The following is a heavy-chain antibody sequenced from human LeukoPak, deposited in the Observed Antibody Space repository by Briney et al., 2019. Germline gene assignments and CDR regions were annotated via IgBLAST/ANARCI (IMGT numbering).Heavy chain of an antibody. CDR1: GFTFSRYN. D-gene: IGHD6-19*01. CDR2: ISSISSYI. Sequence: GGSLRLPCAGSGFTFSRYNMNWFRQAPGKWLERLSSISSISSYIFYSDSLKGRFTISRDKAKNSMYLQMNSLGAEDTAVYYCARDAQWLVPEGYYYYMDVWGKGTTVTVS. V-gene: IGHV3-21*01. CDR3: ARDAQWLVPEGYYYYMDV. J-gene: IGHJ6*03.